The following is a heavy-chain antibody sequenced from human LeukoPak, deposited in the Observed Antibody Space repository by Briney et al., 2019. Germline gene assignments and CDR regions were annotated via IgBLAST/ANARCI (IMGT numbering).Heavy chain of an antibody. CDR2: IYHSEST. J-gene: IGHJ4*02. CDR1: GYSIGSRYY. Sequence: SETLSLTCAVSGYSIGSRYYWGWIRQPPGKGLEWIGSIYHSESTYYNPSLKSRVTISVDTSKNQFSLKLSSVTAADTAVYYCARDGIVGPTNFDYWGQGTLVTVSS. D-gene: IGHD3-22*01. CDR3: ARDGIVGPTNFDY. V-gene: IGHV4-38-2*02.